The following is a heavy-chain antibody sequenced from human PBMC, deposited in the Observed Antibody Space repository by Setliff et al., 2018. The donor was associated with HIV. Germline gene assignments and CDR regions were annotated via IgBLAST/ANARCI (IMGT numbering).Heavy chain of an antibody. CDR3: ARDRSGGTCHSGGGYDTFDF. J-gene: IGHJ3*01. D-gene: IGHD2-15*01. Sequence: SETLSLTCAVYGGPLSGHYWSWIRQPPGQGLEWIGETSHSGKANYNPSLKSRVTISVDTSKNQFSLKLSSVTAADTAVYYCARDRSGGTCHSGGGYDTFDFWGQGTMVTVS. V-gene: IGHV4-34*01. CDR2: TSHSGKA. CDR1: GGPLSGHY.